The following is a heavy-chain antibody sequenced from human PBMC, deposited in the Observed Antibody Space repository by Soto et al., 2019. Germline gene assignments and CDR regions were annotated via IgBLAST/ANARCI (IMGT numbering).Heavy chain of an antibody. CDR1: GYTFTSYG. J-gene: IGHJ6*02. CDR2: ISAYNGNT. V-gene: IGHV1-18*01. CDR3: ATERPYYYYGMDV. Sequence: ASVKVSCKASGYTFTSYGISWVRQAPGQGLEWMGWISAYNGNTNYAQKLQGRVTMTTDTSTSTAYMELGSLRSDDTAVYYCATERPYYYYGMDVWGQGTTVTVSS.